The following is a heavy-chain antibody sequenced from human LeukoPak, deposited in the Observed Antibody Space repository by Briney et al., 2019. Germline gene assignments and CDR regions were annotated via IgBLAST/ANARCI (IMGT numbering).Heavy chain of an antibody. CDR1: GFTFSSYW. CDR2: IERDGRST. J-gene: IGHJ4*02. Sequence: GGSLRLSCAASGFTFSSYWLHWVRQAPGKGLVWVSRIERDGRSTSYADSVRGRFTISRDNAKNTLYLQMNSLRAEDTAVYYCAREHRHEGATVDSWGQGTLVTVSS. CDR3: AREHRHEGATVDS. V-gene: IGHV3-74*01. D-gene: IGHD1-26*01.